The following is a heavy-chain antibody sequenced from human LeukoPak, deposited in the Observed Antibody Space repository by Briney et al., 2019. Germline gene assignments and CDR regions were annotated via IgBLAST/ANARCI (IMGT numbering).Heavy chain of an antibody. CDR2: IYTSGST. J-gene: IGHJ5*02. CDR3: ARDKGTAVAGTWFDP. CDR1: DGSLSSGSYY. D-gene: IGHD6-19*01. Sequence: SQTLSLTCTVSDGSLSSGSYYWSRIRQPAGKGLAWIGRIYTSGSTNYNPSLKSRVTISVDTSKNQFSLKLSSVTAADTAVYYCARDKGTAVAGTWFDPWGQGTLVTVSS. V-gene: IGHV4-61*02.